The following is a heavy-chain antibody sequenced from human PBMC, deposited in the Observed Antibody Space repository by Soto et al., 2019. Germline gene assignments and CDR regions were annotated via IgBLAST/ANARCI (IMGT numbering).Heavy chain of an antibody. Sequence: QVQLEQSGAEVKKPGSSVKVSCKASGGTLSDHGVAWLRQAPGQGLEWMGGTIPVFNTAKYAQKFQRRVTVTGDKLTRIAYLELSSPRCEHTAFYFCARGVYGSGNYYTSPSAFHIWGQGTMVIVSS. V-gene: IGHV1-69*06. CDR3: ARGVYGSGNYYTSPSAFHI. CDR1: GGTLSDHG. J-gene: IGHJ3*02. D-gene: IGHD3-10*01. CDR2: TIPVFNTA.